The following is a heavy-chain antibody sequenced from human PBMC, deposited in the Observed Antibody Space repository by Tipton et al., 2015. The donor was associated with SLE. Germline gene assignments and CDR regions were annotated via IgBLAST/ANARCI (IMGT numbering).Heavy chain of an antibody. D-gene: IGHD1-7*01. Sequence: TLSLTCTVSGGSISSSCYYWGWIRQPPGKGLEWIGNIYYSGSTYYNPSLKSRVTISVDTSKNQFSLKLRSVTAADTAVYYCARDSRTTAAAFDIWGQGTMVTVSS. V-gene: IGHV4-39*07. J-gene: IGHJ3*02. CDR1: GGSISSSCYY. CDR3: ARDSRTTAAAFDI. CDR2: IYYSGST.